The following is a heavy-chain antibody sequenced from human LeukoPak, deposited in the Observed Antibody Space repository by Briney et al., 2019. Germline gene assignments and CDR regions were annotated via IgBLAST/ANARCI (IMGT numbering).Heavy chain of an antibody. V-gene: IGHV1-2*02. CDR2: INPSSGGT. CDR1: GYTFTGYY. CDR3: TRGPNDSASDWFDP. J-gene: IGHJ5*02. D-gene: IGHD3-16*01. Sequence: ASVKVSCKASGYTFTGYYIHWVRQAPGQGLEWMGWINPSSGGTNYARKFQGRVTMTRDTSITTAYMELTRLRSDDTAMYYCTRGPNDSASDWFDPWGQGTLVTVSS.